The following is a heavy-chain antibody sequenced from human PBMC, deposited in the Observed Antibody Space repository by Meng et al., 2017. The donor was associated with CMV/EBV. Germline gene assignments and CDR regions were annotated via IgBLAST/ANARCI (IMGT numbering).Heavy chain of an antibody. CDR1: GFTFSSYA. J-gene: IGHJ4*02. Sequence: GESLKISCAASGFTFSSYAMHWVRQAPGKGLEWVAVISYDGSNKYYADSVKGRFTISRDNSKNTLYLQMNSLRSDDTAVYYCARARKSPVAGTSRGNYFDYWGQGTLVTVSS. CDR3: ARARKSPVAGTSRGNYFDY. V-gene: IGHV3-30-3*01. CDR2: ISYDGSNK. D-gene: IGHD6-19*01.